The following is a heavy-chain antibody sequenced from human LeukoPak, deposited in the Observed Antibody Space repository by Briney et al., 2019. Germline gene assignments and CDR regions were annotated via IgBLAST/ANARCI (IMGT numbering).Heavy chain of an antibody. J-gene: IGHJ4*02. Sequence: GGSLRLSCSASGFTFSSYAMHWVRQAPGKGLEYVSAISSNGGSTYYADSVKGRFTISRDNSKNTLYLQMSSLRAEDTAVYYCVKGPHIVAVTAIYDYWGQGTLVTVSS. V-gene: IGHV3-64D*09. CDR2: ISSNGGST. CDR1: GFTFSSYA. D-gene: IGHD2-21*02. CDR3: VKGPHIVAVTAIYDY.